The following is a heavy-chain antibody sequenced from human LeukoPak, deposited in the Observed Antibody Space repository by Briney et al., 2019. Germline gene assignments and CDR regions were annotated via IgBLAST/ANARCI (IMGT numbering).Heavy chain of an antibody. Sequence: GGSLRLSCTASGFTFGDYAMSWVRQAPGKGLEWVGFIRSKAYGGTTEYAASVKGRFTISRDNANNSLYLQMNSLRAEDTAVYYCARDLDYRILTGHYDAFDIWGQGTMVSVSS. J-gene: IGHJ3*02. CDR2: IRSKAYGGTT. CDR3: ARDLDYRILTGHYDAFDI. CDR1: GFTFGDYA. D-gene: IGHD3-9*01. V-gene: IGHV3-49*04.